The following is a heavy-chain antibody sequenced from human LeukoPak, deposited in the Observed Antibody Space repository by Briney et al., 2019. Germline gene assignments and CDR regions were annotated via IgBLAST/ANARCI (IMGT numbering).Heavy chain of an antibody. CDR1: GFTFSDYY. CDR2: ISSSSSYT. D-gene: IGHD6-19*01. V-gene: IGHV3-11*06. Sequence: PGGSLRLSCAASGFTFSDYYMSWIRQAPGKGLEWVSYISSSSSYTNYADSVKGRFTISRDNAKNSLYLQMNSLRAEDRAVYYCARVWVVAGSGERAFDIWGQGTMVTVSS. J-gene: IGHJ3*02. CDR3: ARVWVVAGSGERAFDI.